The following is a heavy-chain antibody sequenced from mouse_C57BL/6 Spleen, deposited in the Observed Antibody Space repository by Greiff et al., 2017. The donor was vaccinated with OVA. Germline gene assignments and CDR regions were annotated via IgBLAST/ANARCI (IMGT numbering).Heavy chain of an antibody. CDR1: GYTFTDYE. CDR2: IDPETGGT. D-gene: IGHD2-1*01. J-gene: IGHJ4*01. Sequence: VQLQQSGAELVRPGASVTLSCKASGYTFTDYEMHWVKQTPVHGLEWIGAIDPETGGTAYNQKFKGKAILTADKSSSTAYMELRSLTSEDSAVYYCKVYYGNYNGYAMDYWGQGTSVTVSS. V-gene: IGHV1-15*01. CDR3: KVYYGNYNGYAMDY.